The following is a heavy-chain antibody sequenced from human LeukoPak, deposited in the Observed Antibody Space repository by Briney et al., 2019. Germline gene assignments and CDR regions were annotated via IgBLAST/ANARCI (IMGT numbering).Heavy chain of an antibody. Sequence: SGTLSLTCAVYGGSFSGYYWSWIRQPPGKGLEWIGEINHSGSTNYNPSLKSRVTISVDTSKNQFSLKLSSVTAADTAVYYCARGSIVVVPAAEGGMDVWGKGTTVTVSS. CDR1: GGSFSGYY. CDR2: INHSGST. J-gene: IGHJ6*04. CDR3: ARGSIVVVPAAEGGMDV. V-gene: IGHV4-34*01. D-gene: IGHD2-2*01.